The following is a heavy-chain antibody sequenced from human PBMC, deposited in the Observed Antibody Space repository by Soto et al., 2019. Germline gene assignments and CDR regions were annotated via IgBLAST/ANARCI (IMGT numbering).Heavy chain of an antibody. CDR3: ARGITVTTPLDY. D-gene: IGHD4-17*01. Sequence: GASVKVSCKASGYTFTSYYMHWVRQAPGQGLEWMGKINPSGSSTSYAQKFQGRVTMTRDTSTSTVYMEMSSLRSEDTAVYYCARGITVTTPLDYWGQGTLVTVSA. CDR2: INPSGSST. CDR1: GYTFTSYY. V-gene: IGHV1-46*03. J-gene: IGHJ4*02.